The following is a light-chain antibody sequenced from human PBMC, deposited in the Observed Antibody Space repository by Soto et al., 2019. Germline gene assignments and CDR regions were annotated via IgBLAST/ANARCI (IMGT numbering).Light chain of an antibody. CDR3: QQSNNWPYT. V-gene: IGKV3-15*01. Sequence: EILMTQSPATLSVSPGERATLSCRASQSVSHNLAWYQQKPGQAPRLLFNGASTRATGIPARFSGSGSGTDFTLTISSLQSEDFAVYYCQQSNNWPYTFGQGTKLEIK. CDR1: QSVSHN. CDR2: GAS. J-gene: IGKJ2*01.